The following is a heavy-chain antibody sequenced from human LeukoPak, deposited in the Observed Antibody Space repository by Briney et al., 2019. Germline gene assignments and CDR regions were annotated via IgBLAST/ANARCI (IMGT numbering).Heavy chain of an antibody. CDR3: AREEALEWLLYWFDP. Sequence: SQTLSLTCAISGDSVSGNSAAWNSTSQPPSSGLEWLGRTYYGSKWYNDYEVSVKTRIPIKPDTSKNQFSLQLNSVTPEDTAVYYCAREEALEWLLYWFDPWGQGTLVTVCS. CDR2: TYYGSKWYN. J-gene: IGHJ5*02. D-gene: IGHD3-3*01. V-gene: IGHV6-1*01. CDR1: GDSVSGNSAA.